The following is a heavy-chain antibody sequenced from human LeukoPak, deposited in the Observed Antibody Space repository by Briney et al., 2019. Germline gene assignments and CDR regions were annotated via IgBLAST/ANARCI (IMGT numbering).Heavy chain of an antibody. CDR3: ARDLLDTAMVHYWYFDL. Sequence: SQTLSLTCTVSGASISSGTYYWSWIRQHPGKGLEWIGYIYYNRSIYYNPSLKSRVTISVDTSKNQFSLKLSSVSAADTAVYYCARDLLDTAMVHYWYFDLWGRGTLVTVSS. J-gene: IGHJ2*01. V-gene: IGHV4-31*03. CDR1: GASISSGTYY. CDR2: IYYNRSI. D-gene: IGHD5-18*01.